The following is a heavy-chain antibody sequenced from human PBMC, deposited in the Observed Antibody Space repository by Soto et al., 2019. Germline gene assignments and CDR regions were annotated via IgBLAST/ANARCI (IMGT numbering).Heavy chain of an antibody. D-gene: IGHD2-21*01. J-gene: IGHJ4*02. V-gene: IGHV3-74*01. CDR2: INTDGSST. CDR1: GFTFSSYW. Sequence: EVQLVESGGGLVQPGGSLRLSCAASGFTFSSYWMNWVRQAPGKGPVWVSRINTDGSSTTYADSVEGRFTISRDNAKNKLYLQMNSLSAEDTAVYYCAREESYCDRATCSRPGDSWGQGTLVTVSS. CDR3: AREESYCDRATCSRPGDS.